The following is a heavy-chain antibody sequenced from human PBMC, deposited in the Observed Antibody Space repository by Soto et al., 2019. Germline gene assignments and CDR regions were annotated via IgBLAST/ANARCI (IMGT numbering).Heavy chain of an antibody. CDR3: ASRDPGTSVDY. CDR1: GCSFTSTNC. CDR2: IYRTGST. D-gene: IGHD1-7*01. V-gene: IGHV4-4*02. J-gene: IGHJ4*02. Sequence: TLSLTGAVSGCSFTSTNCWTWVRQPPGQGLEWIGEIYRTGSTNYNPSLKSRVTISLDKSENQFSLKVTSLTAADTAVYYCASRDPGTSVDYWGQGTLVTVSS.